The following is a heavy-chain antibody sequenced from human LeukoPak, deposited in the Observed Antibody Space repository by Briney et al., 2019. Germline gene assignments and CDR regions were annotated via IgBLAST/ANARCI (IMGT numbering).Heavy chain of an antibody. CDR1: GFTFSSYS. D-gene: IGHD3-22*01. CDR3: AKDRFHDKEDYFDY. CDR2: ISSSSSYI. V-gene: IGHV3-21*04. J-gene: IGHJ4*02. Sequence: GGSLRLSCAASGFTFSSYSMNWVRQAPGKGLEWVSSISSSSSYIYYADSVKGRFTISRDNSKNTLYLQMNSLRAEDTAVYYCAKDRFHDKEDYFDYWGQGTLVTVSS.